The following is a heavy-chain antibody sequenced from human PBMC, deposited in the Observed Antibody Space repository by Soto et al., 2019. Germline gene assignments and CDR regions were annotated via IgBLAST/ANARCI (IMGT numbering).Heavy chain of an antibody. D-gene: IGHD2-2*01. CDR3: ARGYQLHTRVGRTGWYFDL. CDR1: GGSISSGGYY. V-gene: IGHV4-31*03. Sequence: PSETLSLTCTVSGGSISSGGYYWSWIRQHPGKGLEWIGYIYYSGSTYYNPSLKSRVTISVDTSKNQFSLKLSSVTAADTAVYYCARGYQLHTRVGRTGWYFDLWGRGTLVTV. CDR2: IYYSGST. J-gene: IGHJ2*01.